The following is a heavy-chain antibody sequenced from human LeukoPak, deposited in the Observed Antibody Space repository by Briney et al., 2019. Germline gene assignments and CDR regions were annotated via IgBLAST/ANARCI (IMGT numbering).Heavy chain of an antibody. CDR3: ASGYDYRFDY. Sequence: GASVTVSCKASGYTFTGYYMHWVRQAPGQGLEWMGWINPDSGGTNYAQKLQGRVTMTRDTSISAAYMELSRLRSDDTAVYYCASGYDYRFDYWGQGTLVTVSS. J-gene: IGHJ4*02. V-gene: IGHV1-2*02. CDR1: GYTFTGYY. D-gene: IGHD5-12*01. CDR2: INPDSGGT.